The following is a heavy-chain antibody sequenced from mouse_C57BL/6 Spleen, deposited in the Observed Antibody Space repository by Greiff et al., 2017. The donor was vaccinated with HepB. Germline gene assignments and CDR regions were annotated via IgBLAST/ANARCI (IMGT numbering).Heavy chain of an antibody. CDR1: GYTFTDYY. D-gene: IGHD1-1*01. CDR2: INPNNGGT. J-gene: IGHJ3*01. V-gene: IGHV1-26*01. Sequence: DVKLQQSGPELVKPGASVKISCKASGYTFTDYYMNWVKQSHGKSLEWIGDINPNNGGTSYNQKFKGKATLTVDKSSSTAYMELRSLTSEDSAVYYCARSPGSSLAWFAYWGQGTLVTVSA. CDR3: ARSPGSSLAWFAY.